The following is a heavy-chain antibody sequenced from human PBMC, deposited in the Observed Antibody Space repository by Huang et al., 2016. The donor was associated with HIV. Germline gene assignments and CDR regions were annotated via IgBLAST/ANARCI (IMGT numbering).Heavy chain of an antibody. CDR1: GFTLSAYS. CDR2: INNNGSKI. D-gene: IGHD5-18*01. J-gene: IGHJ1*01. CDR3: ATSYGYFPH. Sequence: CAASGFTLSAYSMNWVRQTPGKGLEWVSYINNNGSKISYAESVKCRFTISRDNAKNSLYLQMNSLRDDDTAVFYCATSYGYFPHWGQGTLVTVSS. V-gene: IGHV3-48*02.